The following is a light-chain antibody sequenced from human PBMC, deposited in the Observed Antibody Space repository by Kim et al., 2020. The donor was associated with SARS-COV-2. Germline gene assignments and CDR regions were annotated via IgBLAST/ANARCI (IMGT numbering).Light chain of an antibody. V-gene: IGKV4-1*01. CDR1: QTVLHSGDNHNY. CDR3: QQYYSPTWT. CDR2: WAS. Sequence: AAISCESSQTVLHSGDNHNYLAWYQQKPGQPPKLIMYWASTRESGVPDRFSGSGSGTHFTLTISSLQAEDVAVYYCQQYYSPTWTFGRGTKVDIK. J-gene: IGKJ1*01.